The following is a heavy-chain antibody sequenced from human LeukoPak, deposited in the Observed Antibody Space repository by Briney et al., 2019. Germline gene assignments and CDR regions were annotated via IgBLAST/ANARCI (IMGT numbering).Heavy chain of an antibody. Sequence: PGGSLRLSCAASGFTLSIYGMHWVRQAPGKGLEWVAFIRYDGSNKYYADSVKGRFTISRDNSKNTLYLQMNSLRAEDTAVFYCAKAQHGTIWGYFDYWGQGTLVTVSS. CDR1: GFTLSIYG. V-gene: IGHV3-30*02. CDR2: IRYDGSNK. J-gene: IGHJ4*02. D-gene: IGHD7-27*01. CDR3: AKAQHGTIWGYFDY.